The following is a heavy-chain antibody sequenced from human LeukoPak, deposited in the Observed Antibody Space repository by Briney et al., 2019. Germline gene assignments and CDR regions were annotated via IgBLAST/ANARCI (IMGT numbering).Heavy chain of an antibody. D-gene: IGHD2-2*01. CDR2: ISDDFGT. CDR1: GFIFSSYA. J-gene: IGHJ4*02. V-gene: IGHV3-23*01. CDR3: ARGNSGHCTGATCYALDY. Sequence: GGSLRLFCAASGFIFSSYAMSFLRRAPGKGLEWVSAISDDFGTYHADSVKGRFTISRDNSRNTLYLQMTSLRAEDTAVYYCARGNSGHCTGATCYALDYWGQGTLVTVAS.